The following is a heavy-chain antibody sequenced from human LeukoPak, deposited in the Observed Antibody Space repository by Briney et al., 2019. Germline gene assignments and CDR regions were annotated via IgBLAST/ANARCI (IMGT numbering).Heavy chain of an antibody. D-gene: IGHD2-21*02. V-gene: IGHV4-4*07. CDR1: GGSISSYY. CDR3: ARDRHIAVVTARRGNWFDP. CDR2: IYTSGST. Sequence: SETLSLTCTVSGGSISSYYWSWIRQPAGKGLEWIGRIYTSGSTNYNPSLKSRVTMSVDTSKNQFSLKLSSVTAADTAVYYCARDRHIAVVTARRGNWFDPWGQGTLVTVSS. J-gene: IGHJ5*02.